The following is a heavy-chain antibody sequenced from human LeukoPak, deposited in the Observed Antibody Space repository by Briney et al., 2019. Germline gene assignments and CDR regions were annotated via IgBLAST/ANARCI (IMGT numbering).Heavy chain of an antibody. CDR1: GFTFSSYD. J-gene: IGHJ6*02. Sequence: GGSLRLSCAASGFTFSSYDMHWVRQATGKGLEWVSAIGTAGDTYYPGSVKGRFTISRENAKNSLYLQMNSLRAGDTAVYYCARVPPGYYGMDVWGQGTTVTVPS. V-gene: IGHV3-13*01. CDR3: ARVPPGYYGMDV. CDR2: IGTAGDT.